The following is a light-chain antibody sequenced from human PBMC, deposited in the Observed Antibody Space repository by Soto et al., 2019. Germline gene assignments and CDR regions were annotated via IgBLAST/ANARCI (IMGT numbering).Light chain of an antibody. CDR1: NPNIGKNY. Sequence: QSVLTQPPSVSAALGQKVTISCSGSNPNIGKNYVSWYQQLPGTAPKVLIYDNNKRPSGIPDRFSGSKSGTSATLGITGLQTGAEADYYCGTWDSSLSAGVFGGGTQLTVL. J-gene: IGLJ2*01. CDR3: GTWDSSLSAGV. CDR2: DNN. V-gene: IGLV1-51*01.